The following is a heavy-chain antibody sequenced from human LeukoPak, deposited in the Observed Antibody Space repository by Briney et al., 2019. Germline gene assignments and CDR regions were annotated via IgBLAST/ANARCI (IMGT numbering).Heavy chain of an antibody. V-gene: IGHV3-23*01. Sequence: GGSLRLSCAASGFSFSSYGMSWVRQAPGKGLEWVSAISASGTSTYYADSVKGRFTISRDNSKNTLYLQMNSLRAEDTAVYYCARGPSGYHNTGGQGTLVTVSS. D-gene: IGHD5-12*01. J-gene: IGHJ4*02. CDR3: ARGPSGYHNT. CDR2: ISASGTST. CDR1: GFSFSSYG.